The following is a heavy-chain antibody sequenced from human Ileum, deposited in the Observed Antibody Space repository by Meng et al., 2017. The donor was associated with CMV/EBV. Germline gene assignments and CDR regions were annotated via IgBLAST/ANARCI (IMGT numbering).Heavy chain of an antibody. CDR1: GFPLRNFW. D-gene: IGHD3-10*01. CDR3: VRIAVDGSGSFYRHFDK. J-gene: IGHJ4*02. Sequence: GGSLRLSCAASGFPLRNFWMNWVRQVPGKGLEWVASINPDGSEKYSVVSLRSRFTISRDSAKNSLYLQMNNLRAEDTAVYYCVRIAVDGSGSFYRHFDKWGQGTPVTVSS. V-gene: IGHV3-7*01. CDR2: INPDGSEK.